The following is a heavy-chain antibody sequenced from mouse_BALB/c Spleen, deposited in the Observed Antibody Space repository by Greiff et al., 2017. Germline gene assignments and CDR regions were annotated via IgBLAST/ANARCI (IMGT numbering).Heavy chain of an antibody. J-gene: IGHJ4*01. CDR1: GYTFTSYW. V-gene: IGHV1-5*01. Sequence: EVQLQQSGTVLVRPGASVKMSCKASGYTFTSYWMHWVKQRPGQGLEWIGAIYPGNSDTSYNQKFKGKAKLTAVTSTSTAYMELSSLTNEDSAVYYCTRDDYDGDYYAMDYWGQGTSVTVSS. CDR2: IYPGNSDT. CDR3: TRDDYDGDYYAMDY. D-gene: IGHD2-4*01.